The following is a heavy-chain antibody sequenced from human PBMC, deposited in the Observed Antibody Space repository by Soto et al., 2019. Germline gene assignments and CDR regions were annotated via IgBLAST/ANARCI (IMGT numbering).Heavy chain of an antibody. D-gene: IGHD6-19*01. Sequence: ASVKVSCKASGGTFSSYAISWVRQAPGQGLEWMGGIIPIFGTANYAQKFQGRVTITADESTSTAYMELSSLRSEDTAVYYCARAEAGYSSGWYYDYWGQGTLVTVSS. J-gene: IGHJ4*02. V-gene: IGHV1-69*13. CDR2: IIPIFGTA. CDR3: ARAEAGYSSGWYYDY. CDR1: GGTFSSYA.